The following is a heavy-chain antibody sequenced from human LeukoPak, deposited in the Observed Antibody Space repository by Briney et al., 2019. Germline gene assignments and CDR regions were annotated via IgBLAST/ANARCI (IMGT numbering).Heavy chain of an antibody. Sequence: SETLSLTCTVSGGSVSSGSYYWSWIRQPPGKGLEWFGFIYYSGSTNYNPSLKSRVTISVDTSKNQFSLKLGSVTAADTAVDYCAREFHCSGGSCFGYDYWGQGTLVTVSS. CDR1: GGSVSSGSYY. CDR3: AREFHCSGGSCFGYDY. V-gene: IGHV4-61*01. D-gene: IGHD2-15*01. CDR2: IYYSGST. J-gene: IGHJ4*02.